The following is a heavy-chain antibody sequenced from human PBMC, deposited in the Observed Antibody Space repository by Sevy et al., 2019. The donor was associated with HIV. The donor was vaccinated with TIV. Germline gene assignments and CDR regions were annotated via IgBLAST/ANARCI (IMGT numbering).Heavy chain of an antibody. Sequence: AESLSLTCTVSGGSTSTYYWNWIRQPPGKGLEWIGYISDSGFSNDNPSLRSRVTISIDTSKNQFSLRLTSVSAPDTAVYYCARGGGRTDWGMDVWGPGTPVIVSS. J-gene: IGHJ6*02. CDR3: ARGGGRTDWGMDV. CDR1: GGSTSTYY. V-gene: IGHV4-59*01. CDR2: ISDSGFS. D-gene: IGHD1-1*01.